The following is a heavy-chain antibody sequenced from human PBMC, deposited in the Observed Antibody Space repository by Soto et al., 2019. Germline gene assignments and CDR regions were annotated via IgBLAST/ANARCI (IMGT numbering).Heavy chain of an antibody. D-gene: IGHD2-21*02. J-gene: IGHJ4*02. CDR2: INYSGSNI. V-gene: IGHV3-48*03. CDR1: GFTFRNSE. CDR3: ASEALCGADCYFFEY. Sequence: GGSLRLSCAGSGFTFRNSEMFWVRQAPGKGLEWVSKINYSGSNIYYSKSVKGRFTISRDNVKNPLYLQMNSLTDEDTAIYFCASEALCGADCYFFEYWGPGTLVTVSS.